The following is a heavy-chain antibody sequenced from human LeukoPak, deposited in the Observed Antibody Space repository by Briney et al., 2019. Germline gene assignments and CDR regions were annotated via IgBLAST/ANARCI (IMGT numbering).Heavy chain of an antibody. CDR2: IYYSGST. J-gene: IGHJ4*02. Sequence: SETLSLTCTVSGGSISSSSYYWGWIRQPLGKGLEWIGSIYYSGSTYYNPSLKSRVTISVDTSKNQFSLKLSSVTAADTAVYYCARLDVVTAIPFDYWGQGTLVTVSS. V-gene: IGHV4-39*07. CDR1: GGSISSSSYY. CDR3: ARLDVVTAIPFDY. D-gene: IGHD2-21*02.